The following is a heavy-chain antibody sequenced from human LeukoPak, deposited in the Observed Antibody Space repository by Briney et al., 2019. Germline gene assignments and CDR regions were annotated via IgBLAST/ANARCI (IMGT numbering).Heavy chain of an antibody. Sequence: PGMSLRLSCAASGVTFSTFGMHWVRQAPGKGLEWVAVILFDGSNKYYGDSVKGRFTISRDNSKNTLYLQMNSLRAEDTAVYYCAKDKGGITYVFDYWGQGTLVTVSS. CDR1: GVTFSTFG. J-gene: IGHJ4*02. V-gene: IGHV3-33*06. D-gene: IGHD1-1*01. CDR2: ILFDGSNK. CDR3: AKDKGGITYVFDY.